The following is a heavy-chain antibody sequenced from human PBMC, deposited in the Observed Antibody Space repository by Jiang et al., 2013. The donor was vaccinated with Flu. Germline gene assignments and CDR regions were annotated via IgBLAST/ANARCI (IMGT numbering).Heavy chain of an antibody. V-gene: IGHV4-4*02. CDR1: GGSISSSNW. J-gene: IGHJ5*02. D-gene: IGHD3-22*01. CDR2: IYYSGST. Sequence: PGLVKPSGTLSLTCAVSGGSISSSNWWSWVRQPPGKGLEWIGSIYYSGSTYYNPSLKSRVTISVDTSKNQFSLKLSSVTAADTAVYYCASRNYYDSSGYYWRAWGQGTLVTVSS. CDR3: ASRNYYDSSGYYWRA.